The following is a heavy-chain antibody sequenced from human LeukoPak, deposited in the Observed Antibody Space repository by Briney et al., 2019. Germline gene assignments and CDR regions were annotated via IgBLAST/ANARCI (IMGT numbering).Heavy chain of an antibody. V-gene: IGHV4-59*01. J-gene: IGHJ4*02. CDR2: IYYSGST. CDR3: ARDAFYSGSYGGIDY. CDR1: GGSISSYY. Sequence: SETLSLTCTVSGGSISSYYWSWIRQPPGKGLEWIGYIYYSGSTNYNPSLKSRVTISVDTSKNQFSLKLSSVTAADTAVYYCARDAFYSGSYGGIDYWGQGTLVTVSS. D-gene: IGHD1-26*01.